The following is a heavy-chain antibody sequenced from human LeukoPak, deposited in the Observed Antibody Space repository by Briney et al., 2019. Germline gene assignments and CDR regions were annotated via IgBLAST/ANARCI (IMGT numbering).Heavy chain of an antibody. J-gene: IGHJ4*02. Sequence: PSETLSLTCAVYGGSFSGYYWSWIRQPPGKGLEWIGEINHSGSTNYNPSLKSRVTISADTSKNQFSLKLSSVTAADTAVYYCARGTRSVVVPAAILRGTKKSFYFDYWGQGTLVTVSS. D-gene: IGHD2-2*01. V-gene: IGHV4-34*01. CDR1: GGSFSGYY. CDR2: INHSGST. CDR3: ARGTRSVVVPAAILRGTKKSFYFDY.